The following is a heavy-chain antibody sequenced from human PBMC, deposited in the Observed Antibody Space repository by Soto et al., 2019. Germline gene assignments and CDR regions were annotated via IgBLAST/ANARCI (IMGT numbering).Heavy chain of an antibody. Sequence: QVQLVESGGGVVQPGRSLRLSCAASGFTFSSYAMHWVRQAPGKGLEWVAVISYDGSNKYYADSVKGRFTISRDNSKNTLYLQTNSLRAEDTAVYYCARVRERWLPFGFDYWGQGTLVTVSS. CDR1: GFTFSSYA. V-gene: IGHV3-30-3*01. D-gene: IGHD5-12*01. CDR3: ARVRERWLPFGFDY. J-gene: IGHJ4*02. CDR2: ISYDGSNK.